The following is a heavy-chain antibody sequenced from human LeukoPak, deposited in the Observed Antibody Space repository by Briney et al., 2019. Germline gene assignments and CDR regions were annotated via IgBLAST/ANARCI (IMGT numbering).Heavy chain of an antibody. D-gene: IGHD2-8*01. CDR3: AKDRASYCTNGVCYMNY. V-gene: IGHV3-33*06. CDR2: IWYDGSNK. Sequence: GGSLRLSCAASGFTFSSYGMHWVRQAPGKGLEWVAVIWYDGSNKYYADSVKGRFTISRDNSKNTPYLQMNSLRAEDTAVYYCAKDRASYCTNGVCYMNYWGQGTLVTVSS. J-gene: IGHJ4*02. CDR1: GFTFSSYG.